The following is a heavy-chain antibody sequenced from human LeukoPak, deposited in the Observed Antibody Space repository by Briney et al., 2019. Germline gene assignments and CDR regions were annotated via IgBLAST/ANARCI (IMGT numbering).Heavy chain of an antibody. D-gene: IGHD2-15*01. CDR2: INHSGST. V-gene: IGHV4-34*01. J-gene: IGHJ5*02. CDR1: GGSFSGYY. CDR3: ARRRYCSGGSCRRGFDP. Sequence: SETLSLTCAVYGGSFSGYYWSWLRQPPGKGLEWIGEINHSGSTNYNPSLKSRVTISVDTSKNQFSLKLSSVTAADTAVYYCARRRYCSGGSCRRGFDPWGQGTLVTVSS.